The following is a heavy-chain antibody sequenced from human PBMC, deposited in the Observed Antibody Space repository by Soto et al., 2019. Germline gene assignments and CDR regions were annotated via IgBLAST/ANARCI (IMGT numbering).Heavy chain of an antibody. CDR1: GFTFSSYA. Sequence: GGSLRLSCAASGFTFSSYAMSWVRQAPGKGLEWVSAISGSGGSTYYADSVKGRFTISRDNSKNTLYLQMNSLRAEDTAVYYCATTPGGRYSGYELHDAFDIWGQGTMVTVSS. D-gene: IGHD5-12*01. CDR2: ISGSGGST. J-gene: IGHJ3*02. V-gene: IGHV3-23*01. CDR3: ATTPGGRYSGYELHDAFDI.